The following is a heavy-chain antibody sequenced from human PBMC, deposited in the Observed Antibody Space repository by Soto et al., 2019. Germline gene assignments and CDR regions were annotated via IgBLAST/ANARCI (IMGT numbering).Heavy chain of an antibody. CDR1: GGSISSGGYY. CDR3: ARVPYPAAISGRFDP. D-gene: IGHD2-2*02. V-gene: IGHV4-31*03. CDR2: IYYSGST. Sequence: SETLSLTCTVSGGSISSGGYYWSWIRQHPGKGLEWIGYIYYSGSTYYNPSLKSRVTISVDTSKNQFSLKLSSVTAADTAVYYCARVPYPAAISGRFDPWGQGTLVTVSS. J-gene: IGHJ5*02.